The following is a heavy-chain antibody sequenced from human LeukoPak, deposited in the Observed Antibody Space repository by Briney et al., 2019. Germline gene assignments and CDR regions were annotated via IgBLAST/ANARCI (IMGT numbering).Heavy chain of an antibody. CDR1: GGSISSYY. Sequence: SETLSLTCTVSGGSISSYYWSWIRQPAGKGLEWIGRIYTSGSTNYNPSLKSRVTLSVATSKNQFSLDLSSVPAADTAVYYCARDGGRIGWFYFDYWGQGTRVTVSS. J-gene: IGHJ4*02. CDR3: ARDGGRIGWFYFDY. D-gene: IGHD6-19*01. CDR2: IYTSGST. V-gene: IGHV4-4*07.